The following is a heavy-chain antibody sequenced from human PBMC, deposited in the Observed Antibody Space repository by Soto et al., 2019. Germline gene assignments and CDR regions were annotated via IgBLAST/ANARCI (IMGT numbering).Heavy chain of an antibody. J-gene: IGHJ4*02. CDR2: IRSKANSYAT. V-gene: IGHV3-73*01. CDR1: GFTFSGSA. D-gene: IGHD3-3*01. CDR3: TRHIGQGDFWSGYYTETYYFDY. Sequence: GSLRLSCAASGFTFSGSAMHWVRQASGKGLEWVGRIRSKANSYATAYAASVKGRFTISRDDSKNTAYLQMNSLKTEDTAVYYCTRHIGQGDFWSGYYTETYYFDYWGQGTLVTVSS.